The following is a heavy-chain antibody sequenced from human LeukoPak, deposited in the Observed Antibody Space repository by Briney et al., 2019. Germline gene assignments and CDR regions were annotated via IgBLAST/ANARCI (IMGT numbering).Heavy chain of an antibody. D-gene: IGHD6-19*01. V-gene: IGHV4-38-2*02. Sequence: PSETLSLTCTVSGYSISSGYYWGWIRQPPGKGLQWIGTIYHSGSTFYNPSLKSRVTISVDTSKNQFSLRLTSVIAADTAVYYCARGQARLAWFDPWGQGTLATVSS. J-gene: IGHJ5*02. CDR1: GYSISSGYY. CDR3: ARGQARLAWFDP. CDR2: IYHSGST.